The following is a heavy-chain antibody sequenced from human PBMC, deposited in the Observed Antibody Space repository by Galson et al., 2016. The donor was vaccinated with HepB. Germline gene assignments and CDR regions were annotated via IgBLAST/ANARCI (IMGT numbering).Heavy chain of an antibody. CDR2: TYYRSKRCN. Sequence: SAISGDSVSSNSAACHWIKQSPSTGREWLERTYYRSKRCNDYTVSVKGRITINPDTSKNQFSLQLNAVTPEDTAVYYGARQYGTYFAYWGRGTLVTVSS. V-gene: IGHV6-1*01. D-gene: IGHD4-17*01. CDR1: GDSVSSNSAA. J-gene: IGHJ4*02. CDR3: ARQYGTYFAY.